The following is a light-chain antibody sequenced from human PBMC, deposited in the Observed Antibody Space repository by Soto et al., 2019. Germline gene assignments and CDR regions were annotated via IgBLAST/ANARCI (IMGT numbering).Light chain of an antibody. CDR3: QQYNNWPPWT. V-gene: IGKV3-20*01. CDR2: GTS. Sequence: EIVLTQSPGTLSLSPGETATLSCRASQTIGRTYLAWYQQKPGQAPRLLIFGTSSRATGIPDRFSGSGSGTDFTLTISSLQSEDFAVYYCQQYNNWPPWTFGQGTKVDIK. J-gene: IGKJ1*01. CDR1: QTIGRTY.